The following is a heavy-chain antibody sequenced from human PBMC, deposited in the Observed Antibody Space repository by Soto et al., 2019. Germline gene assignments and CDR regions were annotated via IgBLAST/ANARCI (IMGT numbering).Heavy chain of an antibody. J-gene: IGHJ6*02. CDR3: ARDAPVSLGVPNSIDV. CDR1: GGSISSGYY. D-gene: IGHD2-8*01. V-gene: IGHV4-31*03. CDR2: LYYSGNT. Sequence: SETLSLTCIVSGGSISSGYYWCWIRQPPVKSLEWIGYLYYSGNTYYNTSLKSRVSISLDASKSQCSLKLASVTAADTAVYYCARDAPVSLGVPNSIDVWGQGTTVTVSS.